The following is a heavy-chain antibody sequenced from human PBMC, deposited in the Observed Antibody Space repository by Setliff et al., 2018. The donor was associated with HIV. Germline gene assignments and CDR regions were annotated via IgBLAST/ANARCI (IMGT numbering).Heavy chain of an antibody. Sequence: SETLSHTCTVSGGSMSSYYWSWIRQPPGKGLEWIGSIYYTGSTDYNPSLMSRVTISLDTPKNQFSLKLNSVIAADTAVYYCARNRVPSSLWGQGTLVTVSS. CDR1: GGSMSSYY. D-gene: IGHD3-10*01. J-gene: IGHJ4*02. CDR2: IYYTGST. V-gene: IGHV4-59*01. CDR3: ARNRVPSSL.